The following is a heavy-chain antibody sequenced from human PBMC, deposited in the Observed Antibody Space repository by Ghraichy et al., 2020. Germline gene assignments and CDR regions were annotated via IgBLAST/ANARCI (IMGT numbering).Heavy chain of an antibody. D-gene: IGHD3-10*01. V-gene: IGHV3-21*01. CDR3: VRDKGSGSLNWYDA. J-gene: IGHJ5*02. CDR2: ISSGSSYI. Sequence: LSLTCAASGFTFSTYSMNWVRQAPGKGLEWVSSISSGSSYIYDADSVKGRFTISRDNGKNSVYLQMNSLRAEDTAMYYCVRDKGSGSLNWYDAWGQGSLVIVSS. CDR1: GFTFSTYS.